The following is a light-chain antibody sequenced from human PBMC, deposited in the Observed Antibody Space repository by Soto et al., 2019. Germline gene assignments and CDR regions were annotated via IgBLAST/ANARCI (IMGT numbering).Light chain of an antibody. Sequence: EIVLTHSPATLSSFPFYIVTLSFRASQYINTRLALYQHRPGQAPRLLIYDASTRATGIPDRFSGSGSVTDFTLTISRLEPEDFAVYFCQKYATSPLDFGGGTKVDIK. V-gene: IGKV3-20*01. CDR3: QKYATSPLD. J-gene: IGKJ4*01. CDR2: DAS. CDR1: QYINTR.